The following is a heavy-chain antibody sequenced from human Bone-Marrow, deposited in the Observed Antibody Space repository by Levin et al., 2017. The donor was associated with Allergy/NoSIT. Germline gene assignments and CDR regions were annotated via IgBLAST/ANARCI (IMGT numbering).Heavy chain of an antibody. D-gene: IGHD5-12*01. V-gene: IGHV3-23*01. Sequence: GGSLRLSCTASGFSFTIFGMNWVRQAPGMGLEWVSAISGTGGTTYYADSVKGRFTISRDNSKNMVYLYMNSLRVEDTALYYCAKGKSPVATRAMDVWGKGTTVTVSS. CDR2: ISGTGGTT. CDR1: GFSFTIFG. CDR3: AKGKSPVATRAMDV. J-gene: IGHJ6*03.